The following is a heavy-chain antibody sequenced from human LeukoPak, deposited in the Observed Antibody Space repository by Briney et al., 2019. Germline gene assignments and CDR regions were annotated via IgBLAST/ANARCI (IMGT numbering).Heavy chain of an antibody. CDR1: GFSVSSNY. CDR2: IYSGGRA. V-gene: IGHV3-53*01. CDR3: AREATSGGRLGRGFDM. J-gene: IGHJ3*02. D-gene: IGHD2-15*01. Sequence: PGGSLRLSCAASGFSVSSNYMTWFRQAPGKGLEWVSVIYSGGRAWYADSVKGRFTISRDNSENTLYLQMNSLRVEDTAVYFCAREATSGGRLGRGFDMWGQGTMVTVSS.